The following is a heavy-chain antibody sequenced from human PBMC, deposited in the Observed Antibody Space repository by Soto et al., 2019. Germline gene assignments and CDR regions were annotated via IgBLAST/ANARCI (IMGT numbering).Heavy chain of an antibody. Sequence: SGHTLVNPTQTLTLTCTFSRFSLSTSGVSMGWIRQPPRKALEWLALIYWDDDKRYSPSLKSRLTITKDTSKNQVVLTMTNMYPVDTATYYCAYSPNELGPIDYWGQGTLVTVS. J-gene: IGHJ4*02. V-gene: IGHV2-5*02. CDR1: RFSLSTSGVS. CDR3: AYSPNELGPIDY. CDR2: IYWDDDK. D-gene: IGHD1-1*01.